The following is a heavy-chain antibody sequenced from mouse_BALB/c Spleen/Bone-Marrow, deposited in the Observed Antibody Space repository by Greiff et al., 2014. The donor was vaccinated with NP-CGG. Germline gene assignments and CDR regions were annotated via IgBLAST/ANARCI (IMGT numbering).Heavy chain of an antibody. D-gene: IGHD2-4*01. Sequence: VQLQQSGPGLVKPSQSLSLTCIVTGYSITRDYAWNWIRQFPGNKLEWIGYISYSGSTTYNPSLESRISITRDTSKNQFFLQLNSVTTEDTATYYCARSSSYDYDVGFAYWGQGTLVTASA. CDR3: ARSSSYDYDVGFAY. V-gene: IGHV3-2*02. CDR1: GYSITRDYA. J-gene: IGHJ3*01. CDR2: ISYSGST.